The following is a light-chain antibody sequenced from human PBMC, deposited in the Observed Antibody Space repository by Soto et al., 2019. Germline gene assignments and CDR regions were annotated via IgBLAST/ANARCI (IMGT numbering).Light chain of an antibody. J-gene: IGKJ2*01. CDR2: DAS. V-gene: IGKV3-11*01. CDR3: QQRSNWTPYT. Sequence: EIVLTQSPATLSLSPGERATLSCRASQSVSSYFAWYQQKLGQVPRLLIYDASNRATGSPARFSGSGSGTDYTLTISSLEPEDFAGYYCQQRSNWTPYTFGQGTKLEIQ. CDR1: QSVSSY.